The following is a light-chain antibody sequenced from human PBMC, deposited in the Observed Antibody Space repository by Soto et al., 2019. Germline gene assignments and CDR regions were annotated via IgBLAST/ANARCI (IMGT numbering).Light chain of an antibody. CDR1: ESVNSNF. J-gene: IGKJ3*01. V-gene: IGKV3-20*01. Sequence: EIVLTQSPGTLSLSPGERATLSCRASESVNSNFLAWYQQRPGQGPRLLIYATSARATGIPDRFSGSGSGTDFNLTIRRLEPEDFAVYYCQHYGSSLIFTFGPGTKVEIK. CDR3: QHYGSSLIFT. CDR2: ATS.